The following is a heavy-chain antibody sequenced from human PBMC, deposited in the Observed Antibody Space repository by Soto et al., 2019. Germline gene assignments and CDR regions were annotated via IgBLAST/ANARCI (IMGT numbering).Heavy chain of an antibody. Sequence: SETLSLTCAVSGGSISSGAYSWSWIRQPPGKGLEWIGYIHHSGSTYYNPSLESRVTISVDKSKNQFSLRLSSVTTADTALYYCARTTAVPNTLRSRYFFDYWGQGTLVTVSS. J-gene: IGHJ4*02. D-gene: IGHD1-7*01. CDR3: ARTTAVPNTLRSRYFFDY. V-gene: IGHV4-30-2*02. CDR2: IHHSGST. CDR1: GGSISSGAYS.